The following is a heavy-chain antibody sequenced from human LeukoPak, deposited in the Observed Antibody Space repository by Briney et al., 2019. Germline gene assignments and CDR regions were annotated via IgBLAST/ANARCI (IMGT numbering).Heavy chain of an antibody. D-gene: IGHD3-10*01. Sequence: GGSVSHSCAASGFIFIRYEMNGVGPAPWRGLAWVSYIHISGSTIYYENTVKARFTISRDHAKNSMYLQMNGLRAEDTAVYYCAPYYYGSGSATNSFDYWGQGTLVTVS. J-gene: IGHJ4*02. CDR1: GFIFIRYE. CDR3: APYYYGSGSATNSFDY. V-gene: IGHV3-48*03. CDR2: IHISGSTI.